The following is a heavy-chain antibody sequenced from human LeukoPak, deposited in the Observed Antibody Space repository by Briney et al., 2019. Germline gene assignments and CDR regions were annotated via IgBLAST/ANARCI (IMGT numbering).Heavy chain of an antibody. CDR3: ARFRNYFDY. V-gene: IGHV3-7*01. CDR1: GFTFSSYW. J-gene: IGHJ4*02. Sequence: PGGSLRLSCAASGFTFSSYWMSWVRQAPGKGLEWVAHIKEDGSEKYYVDSVKGRFTISRDNAKNSLDLQMNSLRVEDTAVYYCARFRNYFDYWGQGTLVTVSS. CDR2: IKEDGSEK.